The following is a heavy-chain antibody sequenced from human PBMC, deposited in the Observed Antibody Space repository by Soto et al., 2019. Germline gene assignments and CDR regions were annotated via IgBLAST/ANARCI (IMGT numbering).Heavy chain of an antibody. CDR1: GDSSRKNY. CDR2: IDSSGST. Sequence: QVQLQESGPGLVKPSETLSLNCTVSGDSSRKNYWIWIRQPAVKGLEGIGHIDSSGSTNYSPSLRRRVTMSVDTSKNQFSLKLTSVTAAATAVYYCVRGLGGNDQLFEYWGQGTLVTVSS. CDR3: VRGLGGNDQLFEY. D-gene: IGHD3-16*01. V-gene: IGHV4-4*07. J-gene: IGHJ4*02.